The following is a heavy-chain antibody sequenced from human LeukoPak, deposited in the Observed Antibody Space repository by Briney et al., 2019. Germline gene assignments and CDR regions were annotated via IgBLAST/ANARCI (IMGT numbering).Heavy chain of an antibody. CDR3: ARDKYSSSLGEGYYHYGMDV. CDR1: GFTFSSYG. J-gene: IGHJ6*02. D-gene: IGHD6-13*01. Sequence: GGSLSLSCAASGFTFSSYGMHWVRQAPGKGLEWVALIWEDGGNKFYADSVKGRFTMSRDNSKNTLYRQMNSLRAEDTAVYYCARDKYSSSLGEGYYHYGMDVWGQGTTVTVSS. V-gene: IGHV3-33*01. CDR2: IWEDGGNK.